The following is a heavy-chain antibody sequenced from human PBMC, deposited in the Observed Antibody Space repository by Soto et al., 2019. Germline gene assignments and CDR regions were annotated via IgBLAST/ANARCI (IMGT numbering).Heavy chain of an antibody. Sequence: SVKVSCKASGGTFSSYAISWVRQAPGQGLEWMGGIIPIFGTANYAQKFQGRVTITADESTSTAYMELSSLRSEDTAVYYCARDGYVEMATITLGYWGQGTLVTVSS. D-gene: IGHD5-12*01. V-gene: IGHV1-69*13. J-gene: IGHJ4*02. CDR3: ARDGYVEMATITLGY. CDR1: GGTFSSYA. CDR2: IIPIFGTA.